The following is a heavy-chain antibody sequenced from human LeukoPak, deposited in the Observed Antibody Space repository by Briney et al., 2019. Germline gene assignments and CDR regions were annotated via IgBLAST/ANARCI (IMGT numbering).Heavy chain of an antibody. J-gene: IGHJ4*02. CDR3: ARDGAYSSGWYYFDY. CDR1: GGSVSSGSYY. CDR2: IYYSGST. Sequence: SETLSLTCTVSGGSVSSGSYYWSWIRQPPGKGLEWIGYIYYSGSTNYNPSLKSRVTISVDTSKNQFSLKLSSVTAADTAVYYCARDGAYSSGWYYFDYWGQGTLVTVSS. D-gene: IGHD6-19*01. V-gene: IGHV4-61*01.